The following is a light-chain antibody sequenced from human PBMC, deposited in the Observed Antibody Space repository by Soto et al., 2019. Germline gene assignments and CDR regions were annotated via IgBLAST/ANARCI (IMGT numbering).Light chain of an antibody. V-gene: IGKV3-11*01. J-gene: IGKJ5*01. Sequence: EIVLTQSPCTLSWSAGERATLSCWASHYIGDSLAWYQQSPGQAPRLLIYDASGRATGIPGRFSGSGSGTDFTLTISSLEPQDFAVYYCQHHSNWPPITFGQGTRLEIK. CDR2: DAS. CDR3: QHHSNWPPIT. CDR1: HYIGDS.